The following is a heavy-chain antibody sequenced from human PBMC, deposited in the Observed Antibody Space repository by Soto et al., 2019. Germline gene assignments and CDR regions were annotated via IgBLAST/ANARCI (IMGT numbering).Heavy chain of an antibody. CDR2: ISGGGGST. Sequence: EVQLLESGGGLVQPGGSLRLSCAAFGFTFRSYAMSWVRQAPGKGLEWVSAISGGGGSTYYAVSVKGRFTISRDNSKNTLYLQMNSLRAEDTAVYYCAKLRIQLWLFWFAPWGQGTLVTVSS. J-gene: IGHJ5*02. CDR1: GFTFRSYA. D-gene: IGHD5-18*01. CDR3: AKLRIQLWLFWFAP. V-gene: IGHV3-23*01.